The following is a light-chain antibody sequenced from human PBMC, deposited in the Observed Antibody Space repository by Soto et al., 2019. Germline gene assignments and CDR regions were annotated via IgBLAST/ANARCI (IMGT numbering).Light chain of an antibody. CDR2: GAS. Sequence: EIVLTQSPGTLSLSPGERATLSCRASQSVSSSYLAWYQQKPGQAPRLLIYGASGRGTGTPDRFSGSESGTDFTITISRVELNVVAVYDCQQYGSKPSITFGPGTKMDIK. V-gene: IGKV3-20*01. CDR3: QQYGSKPSIT. J-gene: IGKJ3*01. CDR1: QSVSSSY.